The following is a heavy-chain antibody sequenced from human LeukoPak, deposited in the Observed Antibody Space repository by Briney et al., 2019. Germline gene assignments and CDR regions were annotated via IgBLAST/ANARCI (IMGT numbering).Heavy chain of an antibody. D-gene: IGHD5-12*01. V-gene: IGHV3-11*01. CDR3: ASDIVATSGDF. CDR2: ITSSGDDI. J-gene: IGHJ4*02. CDR1: GFTFSDYY. Sequence: GGSLRLSCAASGFTFSDYYMSWIRQAPGKGLEWVAYITSSGDDIYYADSVKGRFTISRDNAKNALFLRMSSLRVEDTATYYCASDIVATSGDFWGQGTPVSVSS.